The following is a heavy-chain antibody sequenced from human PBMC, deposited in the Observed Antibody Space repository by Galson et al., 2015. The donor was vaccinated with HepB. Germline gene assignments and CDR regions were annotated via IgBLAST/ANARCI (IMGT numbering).Heavy chain of an antibody. J-gene: IGHJ2*01. CDR3: ARDGPIVVVTAPYWHFDM. CDR1: GFIFRNYA. CDR2: ISYDGSNK. D-gene: IGHD2-21*02. V-gene: IGHV3-30-3*01. Sequence: SLRLSCAASGFIFRNYAMHWVRQAPGKGLEWVAVISYDGSNKYYADSVKGRFTISRDNSNNTLYLQMNSLKIEDTAVYYCARDGPIVVVTAPYWHFDMWGRGTLVTVSS.